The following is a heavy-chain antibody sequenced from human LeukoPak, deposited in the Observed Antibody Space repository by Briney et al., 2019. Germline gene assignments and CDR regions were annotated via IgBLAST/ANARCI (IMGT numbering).Heavy chain of an antibody. CDR1: GFIFSTYW. V-gene: IGHV3-7*01. J-gene: IGHJ4*02. Sequence: GSLLLSCAASGFIFSTYWMSWVRQAPGKGLEWVANIKQDGSEKYYVDSVKGRFTISRDNAKNSLYLQMNSLRAEDTAVYYCARDGFSSAINYWGQGTLVTVSS. CDR3: ARDGFSSAINY. CDR2: IKQDGSEK. D-gene: IGHD2-21*02.